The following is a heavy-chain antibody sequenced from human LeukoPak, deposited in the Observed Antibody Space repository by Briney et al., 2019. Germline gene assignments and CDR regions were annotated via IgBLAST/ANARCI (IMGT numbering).Heavy chain of an antibody. Sequence: GGSLRLSCAASGFTFSSYGMHWVRQAPGKGLEWVAVISFDGSDKYYADSVKGRFAISRDNSKNTVFLQMNSLRTEDMAVYYCASGKYLYYFDYWGQGTLVTVSS. D-gene: IGHD2-2*01. CDR1: GFTFSSYG. J-gene: IGHJ4*02. V-gene: IGHV3-30*03. CDR3: ASGKYLYYFDY. CDR2: ISFDGSDK.